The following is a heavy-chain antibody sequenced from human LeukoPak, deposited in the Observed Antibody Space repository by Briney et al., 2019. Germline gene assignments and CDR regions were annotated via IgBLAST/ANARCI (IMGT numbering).Heavy chain of an antibody. J-gene: IGHJ4*02. Sequence: SETLSLTCTVSGGSISSYYWSWIRQPPGKGLEWIGYIYTSGSTNYNPSLKSRVTISVDTSKNQFSLKLSSVTAADTAVYYCAEGDGYSYLNWGQGTLVTVSS. V-gene: IGHV4-4*09. D-gene: IGHD5-24*01. CDR1: GGSISSYY. CDR2: IYTSGST. CDR3: AEGDGYSYLN.